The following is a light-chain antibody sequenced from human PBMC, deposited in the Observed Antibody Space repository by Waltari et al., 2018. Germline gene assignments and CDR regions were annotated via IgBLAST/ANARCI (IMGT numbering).Light chain of an antibody. V-gene: IGKV3-20*01. CDR3: QQHGTLPAT. J-gene: IGKJ1*01. Sequence: EIVLTQSPGTASLSPGERVTLSCRASQSVGSSSLAWYQQKPGQAPGLIIYRASRSATSIPDRFSGSEAGTDFSHNISRLEPEDFSVYYCQQHGTLPATFGQGTKVEIK. CDR2: RAS. CDR1: QSVGSSS.